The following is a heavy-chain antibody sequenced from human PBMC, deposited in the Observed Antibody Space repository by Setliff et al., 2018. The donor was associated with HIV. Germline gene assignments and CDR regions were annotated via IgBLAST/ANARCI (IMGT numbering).Heavy chain of an antibody. CDR1: GFTFSSYA. CDR3: ARANYYDSSGYLTNPEVDY. J-gene: IGHJ4*02. D-gene: IGHD3-22*01. CDR2: ISYDGSNK. Sequence: GESLRLSCAASGFTFSSYAMHWVRQAPGKGLEWVAVISYDGSNKYYADSVKGRFTISRDNSKNTLYLQMNSLRAEDTAVYYCARANYYDSSGYLTNPEVDYWGQGTLVTVSS. V-gene: IGHV3-30-3*01.